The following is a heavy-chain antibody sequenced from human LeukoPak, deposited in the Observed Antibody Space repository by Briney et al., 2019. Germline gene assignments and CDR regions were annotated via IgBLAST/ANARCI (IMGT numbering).Heavy chain of an antibody. V-gene: IGHV3-52*02. J-gene: IGHJ1*01. D-gene: IGHD2-21*01. Sequence: GGSLRLSCAASGFTFNSSWMHWVCQAPEKGQEWVADIKCGGSEKYYVDSVKGRLTLSRDNAKNSLYLQVNSLRGEDMTVYYCVRAYIVVVIASQTEYFQHWGQGTLVTVSS. CDR2: IKCGGSEK. CDR3: VRAYIVVVIASQTEYFQH. CDR1: GFTFNSSW.